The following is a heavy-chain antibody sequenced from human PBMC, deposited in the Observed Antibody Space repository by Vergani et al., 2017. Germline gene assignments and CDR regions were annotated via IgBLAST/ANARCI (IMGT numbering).Heavy chain of an antibody. J-gene: IGHJ5*01. Sequence: QVQLHESGPGLVKPSQTLSLTCTVSGASITSGSFYWSWIRQPAGKGLEWIGRIHSSGTTHYNPSLKSRVTLSVDTSKNQLSLRMTSVTAADTAVYYCAGDSWTSELRGVYWFDTSGHGTLVSGSS. CDR2: IHSSGTT. CDR3: AGDSWTSELRGVYWFDT. V-gene: IGHV4-61*02. D-gene: IGHD3-10*01. CDR1: GASITSGSFY.